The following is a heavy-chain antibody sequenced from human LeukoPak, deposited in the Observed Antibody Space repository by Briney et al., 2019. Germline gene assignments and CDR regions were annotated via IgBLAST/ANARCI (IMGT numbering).Heavy chain of an antibody. CDR2: IYPGDSDT. D-gene: IGHD2-2*02. J-gene: IGHJ5*02. V-gene: IGHV5-51*01. Sequence: GESLKISCKGSGYSFTSYWIGWVRQMPGKGLEWMGIIYPGDSDTRYSPSFQGQVTISADKSISTAYLQWSSLKASDTAMYCCARLNDCSSTSCYILSWFDPWGQGTLVTVSS. CDR1: GYSFTSYW. CDR3: ARLNDCSSTSCYILSWFDP.